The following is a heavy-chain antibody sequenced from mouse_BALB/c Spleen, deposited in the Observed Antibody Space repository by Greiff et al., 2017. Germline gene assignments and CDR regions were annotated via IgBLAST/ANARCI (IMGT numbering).Heavy chain of an antibody. J-gene: IGHJ1*01. D-gene: IGHD2-1*01. Sequence: EVQLQQSGPGLVKPSQSLSLTCTVTGYSITSDYAWNWIRQFPGNKLEWMGYISYSGSTSYNPSLKSRISITRDTSKNQFFLQLNSVTTEDTATYYCARYGNYHWYFDVWGAGTTVTVSS. CDR1: GYSITSDYA. CDR2: ISYSGST. CDR3: ARYGNYHWYFDV. V-gene: IGHV3-2*02.